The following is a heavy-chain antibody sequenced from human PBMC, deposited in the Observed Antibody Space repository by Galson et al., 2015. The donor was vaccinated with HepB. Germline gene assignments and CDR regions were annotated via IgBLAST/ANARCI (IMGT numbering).Heavy chain of an antibody. CDR2: IIPMFGTA. J-gene: IGHJ3*02. V-gene: IGHV1-69*13. D-gene: IGHD1-26*01. CDR3: ARVGRGDAFDI. CDR1: GGTFSGYA. Sequence: SVKVSCKASGGTFSGYAISWVRQAPGQGLEWMGGIIPMFGTANYAQKFQGRVTITADEYMSTVYMELSSLRSEDTAVYYCARVGRGDAFDIWGQGTMVTVSS.